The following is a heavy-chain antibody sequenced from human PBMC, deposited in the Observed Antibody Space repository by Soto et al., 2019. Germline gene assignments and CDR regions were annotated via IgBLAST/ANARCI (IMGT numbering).Heavy chain of an antibody. J-gene: IGHJ6*02. V-gene: IGHV3-33*01. Sequence: GGSLRLSCAASGFTFSSYGMHWVRQAPGKGLEWVAVIWYDGSNKYYADSVKGRFTISRDNSKNTLYLQMNRLRAEDTAVYYCARLGGSGSYDYFYSGMDVWGQGTTVTVSS. CDR3: ARLGGSGSYDYFYSGMDV. CDR2: IWYDGSNK. CDR1: GFTFSSYG. D-gene: IGHD3-10*01.